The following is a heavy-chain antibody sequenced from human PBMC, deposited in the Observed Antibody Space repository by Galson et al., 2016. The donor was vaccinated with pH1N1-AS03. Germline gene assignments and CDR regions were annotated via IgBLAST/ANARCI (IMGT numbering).Heavy chain of an antibody. CDR1: AFTFSNSW. J-gene: IGHJ3*02. CDR3: ARDGVGNYRVAFDI. Sequence: SLRLSCAASAFTFSNSWMSWVRQAPGKGLECVAIIKEDGSDKYYLDSVKGRFTISRGNAKNSLYLQMNSLRAEDTAVYYCARDGVGNYRVAFDIWGRGTMVTVSS. D-gene: IGHD1-7*01. V-gene: IGHV3-7*03. CDR2: IKEDGSDK.